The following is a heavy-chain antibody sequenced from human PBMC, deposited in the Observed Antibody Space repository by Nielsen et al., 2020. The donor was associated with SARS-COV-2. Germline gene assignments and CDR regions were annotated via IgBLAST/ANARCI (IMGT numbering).Heavy chain of an antibody. CDR3: ARGGYGGVFDI. V-gene: IGHV3-43*01. Sequence: GGSLRLSCAASGFTFSSYDMHWVRQPPGKGLEWVSLISWDGGTTNYADSVEGRFTTSRDNRKNSQYLQMNSLRTEDTALYYCARGGYGGVFDIWGQGTLVSVSS. CDR1: GFTFSSYD. D-gene: IGHD4-23*01. CDR2: ISWDGGTT. J-gene: IGHJ3*02.